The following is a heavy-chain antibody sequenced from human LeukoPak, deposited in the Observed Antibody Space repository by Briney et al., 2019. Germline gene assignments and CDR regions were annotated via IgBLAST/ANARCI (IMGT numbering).Heavy chain of an antibody. D-gene: IGHD2-15*01. V-gene: IGHV4-59*12. Sequence: SETLSLTCTVSGGSISYYYWSWIRQPPGKGLEWIGYIYYSGSTNYSPSLRSRVTISVDTSKNQFSLKLSSVTAADTAVYYCARDFCSGGSCYSYFHYWGQGTLVTVSS. CDR3: ARDFCSGGSCYSYFHY. CDR2: IYYSGST. J-gene: IGHJ4*02. CDR1: GGSISYYY.